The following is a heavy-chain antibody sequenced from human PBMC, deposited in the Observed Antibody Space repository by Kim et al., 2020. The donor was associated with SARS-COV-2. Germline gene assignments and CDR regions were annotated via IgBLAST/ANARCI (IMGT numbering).Heavy chain of an antibody. V-gene: IGHV3-33*01. J-gene: IGHJ4*02. CDR2: ICDDGSNK. D-gene: IGHD3-22*01. CDR1: GFTFSSYG. CDR3: ARDKDYDSSGYNDY. Sequence: GGSLRLSCAASGFTFSSYGMHWVRRAPGKGLEWVAVICDDGSNKYYADSVKGRFTISRDNSKNTLYLQMNSLRAEDTAVYYCARDKDYDSSGYNDYWGQGTLVTVSS.